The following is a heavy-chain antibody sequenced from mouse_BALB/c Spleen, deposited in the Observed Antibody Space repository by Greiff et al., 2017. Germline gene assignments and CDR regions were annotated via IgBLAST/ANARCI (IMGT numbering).Heavy chain of an antibody. V-gene: IGHV5-6-4*01. CDR3: TRETGHPAWFAY. Sequence: EVKVVESGGGLVKPGGSLKLSCAASGFTFSSYTMSWVRQTPEKRLEWVATISSGGSYTYYPDSVKGRFTISRDNAKNTLYLQMSSLKSEDTAMYYCTRETGHPAWFAYWGQGTLVTVSA. CDR2: ISSGGSYT. CDR1: GFTFSSYT. J-gene: IGHJ3*01.